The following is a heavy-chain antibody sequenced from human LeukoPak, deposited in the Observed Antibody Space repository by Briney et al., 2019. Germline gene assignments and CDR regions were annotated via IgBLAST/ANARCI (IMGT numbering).Heavy chain of an antibody. CDR2: IWYDGSNK. V-gene: IGHV3-33*06. Sequence: GGSLRLSCAASGFTFSSYGMHWVRQAPGKGLEWVAVIWYDGSNKYYADSVKGRFTISRDNSKNTLYLQMNSLRAEDTAVYYCAKGGVGCSSTSCYEPPPYYYYYMDVWGKGTTVTVSS. D-gene: IGHD2-2*01. CDR1: GFTFSSYG. J-gene: IGHJ6*03. CDR3: AKGGVGCSSTSCYEPPPYYYYYMDV.